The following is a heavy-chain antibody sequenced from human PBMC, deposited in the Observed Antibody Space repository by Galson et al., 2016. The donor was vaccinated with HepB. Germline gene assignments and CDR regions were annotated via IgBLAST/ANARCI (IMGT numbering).Heavy chain of an antibody. CDR1: GFTFSSYA. Sequence: SLRLSCAASGFTFSSYAIHWVRQAPGKGLEWVAVIWYDGSNKYYADSVKGRFTISRDDSKNTLFLQMNSLRGEDTAVYYCAKEPAPLGAAYAGATDVWGQGTTVTVSS. D-gene: IGHD1-26*01. J-gene: IGHJ6*02. CDR3: AKEPAPLGAAYAGATDV. CDR2: IWYDGSNK. V-gene: IGHV3-33*06.